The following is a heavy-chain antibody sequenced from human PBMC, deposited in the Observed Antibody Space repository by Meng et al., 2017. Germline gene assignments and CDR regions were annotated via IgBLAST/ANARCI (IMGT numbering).Heavy chain of an antibody. D-gene: IGHD3-10*01. CDR2: ISGGST. CDR1: GFTVSSNE. Sequence: GESLKISCAASGFTVSSNEMSWVRQAPGKGLEWVSSISGGSTYYADSRKGRFTISRDNSKNTMYLQMNSLRAEDTAVYYCARSRVDMVRGVIIKVYYYYGMDVWGQGTTVTVSS. CDR3: ARSRVDMVRGVIIKVYYYYGMDV. J-gene: IGHJ6*02. V-gene: IGHV3-38-3*01.